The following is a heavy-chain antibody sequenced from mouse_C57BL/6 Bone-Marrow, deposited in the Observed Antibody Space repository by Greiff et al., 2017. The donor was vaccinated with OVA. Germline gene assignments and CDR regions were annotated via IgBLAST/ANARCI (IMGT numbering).Heavy chain of an antibody. D-gene: IGHD1-1*01. Sequence: QVQLQQPGAELVKPGASVKMSCKASGYTFTSYWTTWVKQRPGQGLEWIGDIYPGSGSTNYNEKFKSKATLTVDTSSSTAYMQLSSLTSEDSAVYYCARSYYGSTYFDYWGQGTTLTVSS. CDR2: IYPGSGST. J-gene: IGHJ2*01. CDR1: GYTFTSYW. V-gene: IGHV1-55*01. CDR3: ARSYYGSTYFDY.